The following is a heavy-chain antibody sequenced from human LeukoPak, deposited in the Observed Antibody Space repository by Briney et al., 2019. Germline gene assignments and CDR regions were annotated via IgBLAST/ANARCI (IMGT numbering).Heavy chain of an antibody. CDR1: GGTFSSYA. CDR3: ASSPSLTTVPLDY. D-gene: IGHD4-11*01. CDR2: IIPIFGTA. J-gene: IGHJ4*02. V-gene: IGHV1-69*13. Sequence: GASVKVSCKASGGTFSSYAISWVRQAPGQGLEWMGGIIPIFGTANYAQKFQGRVTITADESTSTAYMELSSLRSEDTAVYYCASSPSLTTVPLDYWGQGTLVTVSS.